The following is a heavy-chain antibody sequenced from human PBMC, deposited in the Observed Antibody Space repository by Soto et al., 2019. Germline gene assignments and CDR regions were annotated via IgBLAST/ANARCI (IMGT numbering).Heavy chain of an antibody. CDR2: IVPIFGVA. Sequence: QVPLVQSGAEVKKPGSSVKVSCKESGGTFSSYAIAWVRQAPGQGLEWMGGIVPIFGVANYAHKFQGRVAITADEATNTAYMELSSLRSDDTAVYYCAKAAQTRYNWNDLGNGFDPWGQGTLVTVSS. J-gene: IGHJ5*02. D-gene: IGHD1-1*01. V-gene: IGHV1-69*01. CDR3: AKAAQTRYNWNDLGNGFDP. CDR1: GGTFSSYA.